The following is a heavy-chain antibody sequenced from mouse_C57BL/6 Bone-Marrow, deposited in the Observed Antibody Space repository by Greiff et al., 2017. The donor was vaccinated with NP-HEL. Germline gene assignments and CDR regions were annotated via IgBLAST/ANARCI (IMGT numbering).Heavy chain of an antibody. CDR1: GFSLTSYG. V-gene: IGHV2-2*01. CDR3: ARITTVVERVSLYYAMDY. CDR2: IWSGGST. J-gene: IGHJ4*01. Sequence: QVQLQQSGPGLVQPSQSLSITCTVSGFSLTSYGVHWVRQSPGKGLEWLGVIWSGGSTDYNAAFISRLSISKDNSKSQVFFKMNSLQADDTAIYYCARITTVVERVSLYYAMDYWGQGTSVTVSS. D-gene: IGHD1-1*01.